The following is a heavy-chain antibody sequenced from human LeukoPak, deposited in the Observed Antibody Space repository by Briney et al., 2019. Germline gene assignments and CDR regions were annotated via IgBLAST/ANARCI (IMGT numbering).Heavy chain of an antibody. CDR2: IDPSDSYT. CDR1: GYSFTSYW. J-gene: IGHJ3*02. CDR3: TRLGYCSSTSCLPDI. V-gene: IGHV5-10-1*01. D-gene: IGHD2-2*01. Sequence: GESLKISCKGSGYSFTSYWISWVRQMPGKGLEWMGRIDPSDSYTNYSPSFQGHVTISADKSISTAYLQWSSLKASDTAMYYCTRLGYCSSTSCLPDIWGQGTMVTVSS.